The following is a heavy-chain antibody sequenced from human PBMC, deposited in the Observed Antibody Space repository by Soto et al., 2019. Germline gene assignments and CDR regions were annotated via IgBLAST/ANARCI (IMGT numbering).Heavy chain of an antibody. J-gene: IGHJ4*02. V-gene: IGHV3-21*01. CDR1: GFTFSSYS. CDR2: ISSSSSYI. D-gene: IGHD1-7*01. CDR3: ARVRNKTGTPGFGY. Sequence: PGGSLRLSCAASGFTFSSYSMNWVRQAPGKGLEWVSSISSSSSYIYYADPVKGRFTISRENAKNSLYLQMNSMRAEDTAVYFCARVRNKTGTPGFGYWGQGTLVTVS.